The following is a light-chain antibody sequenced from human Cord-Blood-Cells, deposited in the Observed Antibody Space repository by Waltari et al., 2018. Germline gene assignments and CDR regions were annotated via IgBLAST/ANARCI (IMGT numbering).Light chain of an antibody. J-gene: IGKJ5*01. Sequence: ILLTQSPGTLSLSLGERATLSSRASQSVSSSYLAWYQQNPGQAPRLLIYGASSRATGIPDRFSGSVSGTDFTLTISRLEPEDFAVYYCQQYGSSPLITFGQGTRLEIK. CDR3: QQYGSSPLIT. V-gene: IGKV3-20*01. CDR1: QSVSSSY. CDR2: GAS.